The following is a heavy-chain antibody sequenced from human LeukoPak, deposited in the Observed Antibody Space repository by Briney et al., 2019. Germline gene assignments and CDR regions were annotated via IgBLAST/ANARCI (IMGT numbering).Heavy chain of an antibody. CDR3: ARGVAATKVPWFDP. J-gene: IGHJ5*02. D-gene: IGHD2-15*01. V-gene: IGHV4-59*01. CDR2: IYYSGST. CDR1: GGSISSYY. Sequence: PSETLSLTCTVSGGSISSYYWSWMRQPPGKGLEWIGYIYYSGSTNYNPSLKSRVTISVDTSKNQFSLKLSSVTAADTAVYYCARGVAATKVPWFDPWGQGTLVTVSS.